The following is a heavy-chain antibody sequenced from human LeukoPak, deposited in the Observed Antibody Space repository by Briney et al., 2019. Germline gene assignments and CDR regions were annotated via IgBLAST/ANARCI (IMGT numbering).Heavy chain of an antibody. J-gene: IGHJ4*02. CDR1: GFTFSSYA. CDR3: AKGRAEYSSSWTLFDY. Sequence: GGSLRLSCAASGFTFSSYALSWVRQAPGKGLEWVSAISGSGGSTYYADSVKGRFTISRDNSKNTLYLQMNSLRAEDTAVYYCAKGRAEYSSSWTLFDYWGQGTLVTVSS. D-gene: IGHD6-13*01. CDR2: ISGSGGST. V-gene: IGHV3-23*01.